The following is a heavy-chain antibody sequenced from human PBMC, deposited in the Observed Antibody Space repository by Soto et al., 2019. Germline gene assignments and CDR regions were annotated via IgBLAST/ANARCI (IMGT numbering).Heavy chain of an antibody. V-gene: IGHV3-30-3*01. Sequence: QVQLVESGGGVVQPGRSLRLSRAASGFTLSRYAMHWVRQAPGKGLEWVAVISSDGSTKYYADSVKGRFSISRDNSMVYLQMNSLRAEDTAVSYCARDQVSYGGISYGMDVWGQGTTVTVSS. D-gene: IGHD4-17*01. CDR1: GFTLSRYA. J-gene: IGHJ6*02. CDR3: ARDQVSYGGISYGMDV. CDR2: ISSDGSTK.